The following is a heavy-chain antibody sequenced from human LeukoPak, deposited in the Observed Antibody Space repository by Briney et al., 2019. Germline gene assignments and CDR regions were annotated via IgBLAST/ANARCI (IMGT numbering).Heavy chain of an antibody. CDR1: GYTFTTYW. CDR2: IYPGDSDT. CDR3: ARLDGANYYYYGMDV. J-gene: IGHJ6*02. V-gene: IGHV5-51*01. D-gene: IGHD3-10*01. Sequence: GEALKISCKGSGYTFTTYWIGWVRQVPGKGLEWMVIIYPGDSDTSYSPSLQGQVTISADKSISTAYLQWSSLKASDTAMYYCARLDGANYYYYGMDVWGQGTTVTVSS.